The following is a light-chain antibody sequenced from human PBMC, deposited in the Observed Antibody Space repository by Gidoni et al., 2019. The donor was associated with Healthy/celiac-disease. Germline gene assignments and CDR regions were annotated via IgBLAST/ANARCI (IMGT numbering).Light chain of an antibody. Sequence: EIVLTQSPGTLSLSPGERATLSCRASQSVSSSYLAWYQQKPGQAPRLLIYGASSRATGIPDRFSCSGSGTDFTLTISILEPEDFAVYYCQQYGSSPIYTFGQGTKLEIK. CDR1: QSVSSSY. J-gene: IGKJ2*01. CDR3: QQYGSSPIYT. V-gene: IGKV3-20*01. CDR2: GAS.